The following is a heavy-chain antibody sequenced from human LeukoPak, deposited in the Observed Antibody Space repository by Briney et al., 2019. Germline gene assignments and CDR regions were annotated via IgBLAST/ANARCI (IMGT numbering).Heavy chain of an antibody. V-gene: IGHV3-66*01. J-gene: IGHJ3*02. CDR2: IYSGGST. Sequence: GGSLRLSCAASEFSVGSNYMTWVRQAPGKGLEWVSLIYSGGSTYYADSVKGRFTISRDNSKNTLYLQMNSLRAEDTAVYYCARDLMITFGGVIVENAFDIWGQGTMVTVSS. CDR1: EFSVGSNY. CDR3: ARDLMITFGGVIVENAFDI. D-gene: IGHD3-16*02.